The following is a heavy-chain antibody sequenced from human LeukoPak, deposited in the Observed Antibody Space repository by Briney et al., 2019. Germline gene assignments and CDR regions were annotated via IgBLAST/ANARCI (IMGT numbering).Heavy chain of an antibody. CDR2: INRDGRTT. J-gene: IGHJ4*02. D-gene: IGHD3-9*01. V-gene: IGHV3-74*01. Sequence: QAGGSLRLSCAASGFTLSTYWVHWVRQAPGKGPVWVSRINRDGRTTNYADPLNGRFTISRDNAKNTVHLQMNSLRVEDTAVYYCARDLSGAHDYWGQGPLVTVSS. CDR3: ARDLSGAHDY. CDR1: GFTLSTYW.